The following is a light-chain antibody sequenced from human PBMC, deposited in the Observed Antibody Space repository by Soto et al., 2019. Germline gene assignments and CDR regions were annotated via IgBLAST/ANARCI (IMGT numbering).Light chain of an antibody. V-gene: IGKV3-20*01. J-gene: IGKJ4*01. CDR1: QSVSSNY. CDR2: GAS. CDR3: QQSGSAPLT. Sequence: EIVLTQSPGTLSLSPGERATLSCRASQSVSSNYLAWYQQKPGQAPRLLIYGASSMATGIPDRFSGSGSGTDFTLTISRLEPEEFAVYPCQQSGSAPLTFGGGTKVEIK.